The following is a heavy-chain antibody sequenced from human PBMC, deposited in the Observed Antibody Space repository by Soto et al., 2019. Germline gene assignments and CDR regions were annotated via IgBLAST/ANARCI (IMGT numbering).Heavy chain of an antibody. CDR1: GFTFSSYA. CDR3: AKGAANYYDSRDDAFDI. J-gene: IGHJ3*02. D-gene: IGHD3-22*01. V-gene: IGHV3-23*01. CDR2: ISDSGGST. Sequence: GGSLRLSYAASGFTFSSYAMSWVRQAPGKGLEWVSTISDSGGSTYYADSVKGRFTISRDNSKNTLYLQMNSLRAEDTAVYYCAKGAANYYDSRDDAFDIWGQGTMVTVSS.